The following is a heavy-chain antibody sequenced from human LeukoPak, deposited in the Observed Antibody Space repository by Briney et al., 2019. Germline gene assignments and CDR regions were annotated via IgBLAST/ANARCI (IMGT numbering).Heavy chain of an antibody. Sequence: LPGGSLRLSCVASGFTFSSHAMSWVRQAPGKGLEWVSGISSSGGSTYYADSVKGRFSISRDNSKNTLYLQMNSLRAEDTAVYYCAKAPYCSSTSCYGYYYGMDVWGQGTTVTVSS. CDR3: AKAPYCSSTSCYGYYYGMDV. CDR1: GFTFSSHA. D-gene: IGHD2-2*01. J-gene: IGHJ6*02. CDR2: ISSSGGST. V-gene: IGHV3-23*01.